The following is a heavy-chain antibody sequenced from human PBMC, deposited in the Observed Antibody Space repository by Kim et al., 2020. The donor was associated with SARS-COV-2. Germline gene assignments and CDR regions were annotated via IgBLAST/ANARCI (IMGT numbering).Heavy chain of an antibody. V-gene: IGHV5-51*01. D-gene: IGHD6-13*01. CDR3: ARHGAAAPGFDY. J-gene: IGHJ4*02. Sequence: YSPSFQGQVIISADKSISTAYLQWSSLKASDTAMYYCARHGAAAPGFDYWGQGTLVTVSS.